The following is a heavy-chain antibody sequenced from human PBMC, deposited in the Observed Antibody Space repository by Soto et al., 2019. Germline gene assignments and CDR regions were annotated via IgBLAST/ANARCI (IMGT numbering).Heavy chain of an antibody. Sequence: TSETLSLTCSVSGGSVSSGGNYWSWIRQHAGKGLEWIGYIYYSGTPYYNPSLRSRVTISVDTSKNQFSLKLNSVTAADTAVYYCARGDYYGSGSVWFDPWGQGTLVTVSS. CDR2: IYYSGTP. CDR3: ARGDYYGSGSVWFDP. D-gene: IGHD3-10*01. J-gene: IGHJ5*02. CDR1: GGSVSSGGNY. V-gene: IGHV4-31*03.